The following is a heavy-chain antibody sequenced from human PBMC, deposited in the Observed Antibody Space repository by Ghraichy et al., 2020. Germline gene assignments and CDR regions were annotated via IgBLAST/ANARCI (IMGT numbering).Heavy chain of an antibody. D-gene: IGHD2-15*01. Sequence: GGSLRLSCAASGFTFSSYEMNWVRQAPGKGLEWVSYITTSGSTTYYADSVKGRFTISRDNAKNSLYLQMNSLRVEDTAVYYCAREVAAPDYWGQGTLVTVSS. CDR1: GFTFSSYE. J-gene: IGHJ4*02. V-gene: IGHV3-48*03. CDR3: AREVAAPDY. CDR2: ITTSGSTT.